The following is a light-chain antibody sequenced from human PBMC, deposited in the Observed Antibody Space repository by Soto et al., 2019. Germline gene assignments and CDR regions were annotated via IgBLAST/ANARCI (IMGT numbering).Light chain of an antibody. V-gene: IGLV2-11*01. CDR1: SSDVGGYNY. J-gene: IGLJ3*02. CDR2: DVS. CDR3: CSYAGSRWV. Sequence: QSVLTQTRSVSGSPGQSVTISCTGTSSDVGGYNYVSWYQQHPGKAPKLMIYDVSKRPSGVPDRFSGSKSGNTASLTISGLQAEDEADYYCCSYAGSRWVFGGGTKVTVL.